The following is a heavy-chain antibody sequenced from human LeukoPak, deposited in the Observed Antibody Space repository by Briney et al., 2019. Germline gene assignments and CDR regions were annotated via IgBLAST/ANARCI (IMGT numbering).Heavy chain of an antibody. CDR1: GGSMSSSY. Sequence: SETLPLTCTVPGGSMSSSYWSWIRQPPGKGLEWMGYIYYSGSTNYDPSLMTRGTISVDTSKNQFSLKLSSVTAADTAVYYCARHLRGYSYGPLDSWGQGTLVTVSS. CDR2: IYYSGST. J-gene: IGHJ4*02. CDR3: ARHLRGYSYGPLDS. V-gene: IGHV4-59*08. D-gene: IGHD5-18*01.